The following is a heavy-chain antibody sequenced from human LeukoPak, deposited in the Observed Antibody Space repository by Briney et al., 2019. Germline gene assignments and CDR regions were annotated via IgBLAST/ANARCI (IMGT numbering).Heavy chain of an antibody. Sequence: GASEKVSCKASGYTFTNYQMHWVRQAPGQGLEWMGIINPSGGSTTYAQKFQGRVTMTRDTSTSTVYMELSSLRSEDTAVYYCAREGFRGYSGYVEPALDYWGQGTLVTVSS. D-gene: IGHD5-12*01. J-gene: IGHJ4*02. CDR2: INPSGGST. V-gene: IGHV1-46*01. CDR1: GYTFTNYQ. CDR3: AREGFRGYSGYVEPALDY.